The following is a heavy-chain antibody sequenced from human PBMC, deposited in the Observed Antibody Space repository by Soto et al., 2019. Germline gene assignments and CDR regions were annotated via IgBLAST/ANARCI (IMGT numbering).Heavy chain of an antibody. CDR3: ARGKYYSDVSGNFDY. Sequence: QVQLVQSGAEVKRPGSSVKVSCKASGGTISSYTFSWVRQAPGQGLEWMGRVIPILGITNYAQKFQGRVAITADKFTSTAYMELSSLRSEDTAMYYCARGKYYSDVSGNFDYWGQGTLVTVSS. CDR2: VIPILGIT. D-gene: IGHD3-22*01. V-gene: IGHV1-69*02. J-gene: IGHJ4*02. CDR1: GGTISSYT.